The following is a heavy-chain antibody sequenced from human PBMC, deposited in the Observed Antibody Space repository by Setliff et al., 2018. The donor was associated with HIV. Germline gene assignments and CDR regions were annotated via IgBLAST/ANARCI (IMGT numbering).Heavy chain of an antibody. J-gene: IGHJ4*02. V-gene: IGHV4-39*07. Sequence: SETLSLTCTVSGGSISSSSYYWGWIRQPPGKGLAWIANIYYSGSTFYNPSLKSRVTMSVDTSKNQFSLNLNSVTAADTAVYFCARVPGYSYSFYFDCWGQGTRVTVSS. CDR2: IYYSGST. D-gene: IGHD5-18*01. CDR1: GGSISSSSYY. CDR3: ARVPGYSYSFYFDC.